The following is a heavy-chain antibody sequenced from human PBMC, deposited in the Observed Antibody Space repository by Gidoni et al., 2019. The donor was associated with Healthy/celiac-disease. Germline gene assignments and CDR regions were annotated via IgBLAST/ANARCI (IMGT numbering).Heavy chain of an antibody. CDR1: GGSFCGYY. J-gene: IGHJ4*02. CDR3: ARGWSRSRLLFKGKNYFDY. Sequence: QVQLQQWGAGLLKPSETLSLTCAVYGGSFCGYYWSWIRQPPGKGLEWIGEINHSGSTNYNPSLKSRVTISVDTSKNQFSLKLSSVTAADTAVYYCARGWSRSRLLFKGKNYFDYWGQGTLVTVSS. CDR2: INHSGST. D-gene: IGHD2-2*01. V-gene: IGHV4-34*01.